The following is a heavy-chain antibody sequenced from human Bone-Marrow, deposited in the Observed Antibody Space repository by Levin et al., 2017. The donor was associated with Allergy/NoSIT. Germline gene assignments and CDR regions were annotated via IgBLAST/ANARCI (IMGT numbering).Heavy chain of an antibody. V-gene: IGHV3-23*01. Sequence: SCAASGFSFSSYAMSWVRQAPGKGLEWVSSISSSGGNTYYADSVMGRFTISRDNSKNTLYLQMDSLRAEDTAVYYCAKRGMGSTRPLDYWGQGTLVTVSS. CDR3: AKRGMGSTRPLDY. CDR1: GFSFSSYA. CDR2: ISSSGGNT. J-gene: IGHJ4*02. D-gene: IGHD3-16*01.